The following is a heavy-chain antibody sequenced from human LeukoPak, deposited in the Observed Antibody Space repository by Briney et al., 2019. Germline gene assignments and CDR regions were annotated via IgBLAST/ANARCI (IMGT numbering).Heavy chain of an antibody. V-gene: IGHV1-2*06. Sequence: ASVKVSCKASGYTFTGYYMHWVRQAPGQGLEWMGRINPNTGGTNYAQKFQGRVTMTRDTSISTAYMDLSGLRSDDTAVYYCAKDAGYCSSTSCRFDYWGQGTLVTVSS. CDR2: INPNTGGT. D-gene: IGHD2-2*01. CDR3: AKDAGYCSSTSCRFDY. CDR1: GYTFTGYY. J-gene: IGHJ4*02.